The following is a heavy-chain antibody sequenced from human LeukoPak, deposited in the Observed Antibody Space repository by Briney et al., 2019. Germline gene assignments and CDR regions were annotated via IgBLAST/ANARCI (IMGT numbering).Heavy chain of an antibody. CDR3: ARKGIAAAFYYFDY. Sequence: SETLSLTCTVSARSISSYYWSWIRQPPGKGLEWIGYIYYSGSTNYNPSLKSRVTISVDTSKNQFSLKLSSVTAADTAVYYCARKGIAAAFYYFDYWGQGTLVTVSS. CDR1: ARSISSYY. J-gene: IGHJ4*02. CDR2: IYYSGST. D-gene: IGHD6-13*01. V-gene: IGHV4-59*01.